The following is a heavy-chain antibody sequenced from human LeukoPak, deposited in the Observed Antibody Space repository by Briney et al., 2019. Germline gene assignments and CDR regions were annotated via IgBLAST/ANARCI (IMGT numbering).Heavy chain of an antibody. D-gene: IGHD3-3*01. V-gene: IGHV4-4*07. CDR1: GGSTSGFV. CDR2: IYGSGTT. CDR3: AREHRDYEGSGYYVDY. Sequence: PSETLSLTCTVSGGSTSGFVWNWIRQPPGRGLEWIGRIYGSGTTDYNSSLRSRVTLSVDTSKSQFSLKLTSVTAADTAVYYCAREHRDYEGSGYYVDYWGQGTLVTVSS. J-gene: IGHJ4*02.